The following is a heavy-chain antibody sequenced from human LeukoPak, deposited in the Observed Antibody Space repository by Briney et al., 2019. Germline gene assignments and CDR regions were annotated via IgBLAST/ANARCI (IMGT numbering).Heavy chain of an antibody. CDR3: ARGHYDVLAASYKWAPDY. Sequence: GGSLRLSCAASGFTFNTFNMNWVRQAPGKGLEWVSSITSGGDYIYYADSVKGRFTTSRDNAKNSLSLQLNSLRVEDTAVYYCARGHYDVLAASYKWAPDYWGQGTLVTVSS. CDR2: ITSGGDYI. V-gene: IGHV3-21*01. J-gene: IGHJ4*02. CDR1: GFTFNTFN. D-gene: IGHD3-9*01.